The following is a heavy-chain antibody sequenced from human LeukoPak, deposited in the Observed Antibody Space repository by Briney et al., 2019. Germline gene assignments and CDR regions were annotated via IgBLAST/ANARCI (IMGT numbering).Heavy chain of an antibody. D-gene: IGHD3-16*01. Sequence: SVTLSCKASTGTFSDYALSWVRHAPGQGIEWKGVIIPVFVSPTYAQKFQGRVTITTGESTTTAYMELSGLTSEDTAVYYCVRHPKPLMMTDDAVHIWGQGTKVTVS. V-gene: IGHV1-69*05. CDR1: TGTFSDYA. J-gene: IGHJ3*02. CDR2: IIPVFVSP. CDR3: VRHPKPLMMTDDAVHI.